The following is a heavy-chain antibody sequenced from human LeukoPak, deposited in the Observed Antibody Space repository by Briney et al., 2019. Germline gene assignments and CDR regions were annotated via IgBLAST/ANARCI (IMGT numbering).Heavy chain of an antibody. CDR1: GYTFTGYY. Sequence: SVKVSCKASGYTFTGYYMHWVRQAPGQGLEWMGWINPNSGGTNYAQKFQGRVTMTRDTSISTAYMELSRLRSDDTAVYYCARGHISSWYPDYFDYWGQGTLVTVSS. V-gene: IGHV1-2*02. J-gene: IGHJ4*02. CDR2: INPNSGGT. CDR3: ARGHISSWYPDYFDY. D-gene: IGHD6-13*01.